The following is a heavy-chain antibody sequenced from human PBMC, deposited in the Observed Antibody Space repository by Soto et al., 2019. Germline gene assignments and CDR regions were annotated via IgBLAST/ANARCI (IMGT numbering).Heavy chain of an antibody. D-gene: IGHD6-6*01. Sequence: EVQLVESGGGLVKPGGSLRLSCAASGFTSSSYSMNWVRQAPGKGLEWVSSISSSSSYIYYADSVKGRFTISRDNAKNSLYLQMNRLRAEDKAVYYCARDLYSSSARDFDYWGQGTLVTVSS. J-gene: IGHJ4*02. CDR2: ISSSSSYI. CDR3: ARDLYSSSARDFDY. V-gene: IGHV3-21*01. CDR1: GFTSSSYS.